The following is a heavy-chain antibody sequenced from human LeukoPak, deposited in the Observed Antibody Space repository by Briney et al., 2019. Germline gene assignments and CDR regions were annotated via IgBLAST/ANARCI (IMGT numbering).Heavy chain of an antibody. CDR3: ARDRSPSITMIVGAFDY. CDR1: GGSISSYY. D-gene: IGHD3-22*01. CDR2: ISSSSSYI. J-gene: IGHJ4*02. V-gene: IGHV3-21*01. Sequence: PSETLSLTCTVSGGSISSYYWSWIRQPPGKGLEWVSSISSSSSYIYYADSVKGRFTISRDNAKNSLYLQMNSLRAEDTAVYYCARDRSPSITMIVGAFDYWGQGTLVTVSS.